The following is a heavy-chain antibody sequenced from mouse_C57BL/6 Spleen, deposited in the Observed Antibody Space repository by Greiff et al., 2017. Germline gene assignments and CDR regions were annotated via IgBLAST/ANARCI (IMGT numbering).Heavy chain of an antibody. D-gene: IGHD4-1*01. CDR3: ARGRSNWDPYYAMDY. J-gene: IGHJ4*01. Sequence: QVQLQQPGAELVKPGASVKLSCKASGYPFTSYWMQWVKQRPGKGLEWIGAIDPSDSYTNYNQKFKGKATLTVDTSSSTAYMQLSNLTSEDAAVYYCARGRSNWDPYYAMDYWGQGTSVTVSS. CDR2: IDPSDSYT. CDR1: GYPFTSYW. V-gene: IGHV1-50*01.